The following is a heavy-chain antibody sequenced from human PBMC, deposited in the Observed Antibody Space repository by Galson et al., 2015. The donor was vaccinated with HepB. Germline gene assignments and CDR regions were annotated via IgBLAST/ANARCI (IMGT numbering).Heavy chain of an antibody. CDR3: VRVLAASTTWYFDY. V-gene: IGHV4-30-4*08. CDR2: IYYSGTT. CDR1: GGSISSPSHY. J-gene: IGHJ4*02. D-gene: IGHD6-25*01. Sequence: TLSLTCTVSGGSISSPSHYWSWIRQPPGQGLEWIGQIYYSGTTSYNPSLRSRVSMSVGTSKKQFSLKMSSVTAADTAVYYCVRVLAASTTWYFDYWGQGTLVTVSS.